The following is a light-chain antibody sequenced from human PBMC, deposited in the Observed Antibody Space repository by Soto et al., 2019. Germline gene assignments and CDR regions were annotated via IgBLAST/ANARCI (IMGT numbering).Light chain of an antibody. CDR2: GAS. Sequence: EIVLTQSPATLSLSPGDRATLSCRASQSVSSYLAWYQQKPGQAPRLLIYGASNRATGIPARFSGSGSGTDFTLTISSLEPEDFAVYYCQQRSNWWTFGQGTKVDIK. V-gene: IGKV3-11*01. J-gene: IGKJ1*01. CDR3: QQRSNWWT. CDR1: QSVSSY.